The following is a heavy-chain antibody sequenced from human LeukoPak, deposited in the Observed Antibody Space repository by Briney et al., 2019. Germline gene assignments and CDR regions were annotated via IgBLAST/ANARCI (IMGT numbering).Heavy chain of an antibody. CDR2: INSDGRST. CDR1: GFTFRSYW. V-gene: IGHV3-74*01. D-gene: IGHD4-17*01. J-gene: IGHJ4*02. Sequence: GGALRLSCAAPGFTFRSYWMAWGRPAPGEGRRWGSRINSDGRSTNYADSVKGRFTISRDNAKNTLNLQMNGLRAEDTALYYCARGNGDYVSLFDYWGQGTLVTVSS. CDR3: ARGNGDYVSLFDY.